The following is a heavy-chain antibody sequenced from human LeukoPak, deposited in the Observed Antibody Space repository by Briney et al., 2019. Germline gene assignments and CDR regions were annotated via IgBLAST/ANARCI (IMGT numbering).Heavy chain of an antibody. CDR1: GGSISSGSYY. D-gene: IGHD5-24*01. CDR2: IYTSGST. Sequence: SETLSLTCTVSGGSISSGSYYWSWIRQPAGKGLEWIGRIYTSGSTNYNPSLKSRVTISVDTSKNQFSLKLSSVTAADTAVYYCARDYRSRDGYNVLDYWGQGTLVTVSS. CDR3: ARDYRSRDGYNVLDY. V-gene: IGHV4-61*02. J-gene: IGHJ4*02.